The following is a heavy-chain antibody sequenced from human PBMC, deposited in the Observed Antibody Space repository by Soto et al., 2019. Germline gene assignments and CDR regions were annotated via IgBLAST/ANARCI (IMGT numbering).Heavy chain of an antibody. CDR3: ARGDYIWGSYRSNAFDI. CDR2: IKQDGSEK. CDR1: GFTFSSYW. D-gene: IGHD3-16*02. V-gene: IGHV3-7*01. J-gene: IGHJ3*02. Sequence: EVQLVESGGGLVQPGGSLRLSCAASGFTFSSYWMSWVRQAPGKGLEWVANIKQDGSEKYYVDSVKGRFTISRDNAKNSLYLQMNSLSAEDTAVYYCARGDYIWGSYRSNAFDIWGQGTMVTVSS.